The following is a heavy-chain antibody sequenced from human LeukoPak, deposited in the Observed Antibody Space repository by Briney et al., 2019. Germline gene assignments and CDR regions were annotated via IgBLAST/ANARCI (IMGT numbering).Heavy chain of an antibody. CDR1: GFTFSNAW. V-gene: IGHV3-11*04. D-gene: IGHD6-19*01. Sequence: GGSLRLSCAASGFTFSNAWMSWVRQAPGKGLEWVSYISSSGSTIYYADSVKGRFTISRDNAKNSLYLQMNSLRAEDTAVYYCVSTFSSGWYYFDYWGQGTLVTVSS. CDR3: VSTFSSGWYYFDY. J-gene: IGHJ4*02. CDR2: ISSSGSTI.